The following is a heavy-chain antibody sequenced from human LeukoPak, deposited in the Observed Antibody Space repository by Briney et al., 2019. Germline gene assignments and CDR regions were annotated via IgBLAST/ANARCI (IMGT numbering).Heavy chain of an antibody. CDR3: AKRPRGNYLDPFDY. J-gene: IGHJ4*02. Sequence: GGSLRLSCAASGFTLSRYIMRWVRHALGKGLEWVLGISGSGSSSYYADSVKGRFTISRDNSKNRLYLQMNSLRAEDTAVYYCAKRPRGNYLDPFDYWGQGTLVTVSS. CDR1: GFTLSRYI. D-gene: IGHD3-10*01. V-gene: IGHV3-23*01. CDR2: ISGSGSSS.